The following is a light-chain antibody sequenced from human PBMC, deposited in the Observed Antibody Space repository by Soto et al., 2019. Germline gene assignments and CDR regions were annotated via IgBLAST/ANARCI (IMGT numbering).Light chain of an antibody. CDR1: TGAVTSGHY. CDR3: LLSYSGALLV. V-gene: IGLV7-46*01. J-gene: IGLJ2*01. Sequence: QAVVTQEPSLTVSPGGTVTLTCGSSTGAVTSGHYPYWFQQKPGQAPRTLIFDTSNKHSWTPARFSGSLLGGKAALTLSGAQPEDEDDYYCLLSYSGALLVFGGGTKLTVL. CDR2: DTS.